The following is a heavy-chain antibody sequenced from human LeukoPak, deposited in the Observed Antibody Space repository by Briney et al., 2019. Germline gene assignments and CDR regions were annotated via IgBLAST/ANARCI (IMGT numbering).Heavy chain of an antibody. CDR2: IYYTGIT. CDR3: AKDTGDFYLRYFDS. V-gene: IGHV4-59*01. CDR1: GGSISSYY. J-gene: IGHJ4*02. D-gene: IGHD2/OR15-2a*01. Sequence: SETLSLTCTVSGGSISSYYWTWIRQPPGKGLEFIGYIYYTGITNYNPSLKSRVTISVDTSKNQFSLKLRSVTAADTAVYYCAKDTGDFYLRYFDSWGQGTLVTVSS.